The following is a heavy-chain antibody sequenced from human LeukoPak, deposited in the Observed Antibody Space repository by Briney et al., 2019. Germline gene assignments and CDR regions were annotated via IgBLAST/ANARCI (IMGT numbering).Heavy chain of an antibody. CDR2: INHSGST. CDR1: GGSFSGCY. Sequence: SETLSLTCAVYGGSFSGCYWSWIRQPPGKGLEWIGEINHSGSTNYNPSLKSRVTISVDTSKKQFSLKLSSVTAADTAFYYCARYIVSYPHDAFDIWGQGTMVTVSS. J-gene: IGHJ3*02. CDR3: ARYIVSYPHDAFDI. D-gene: IGHD1-26*01. V-gene: IGHV4-34*01.